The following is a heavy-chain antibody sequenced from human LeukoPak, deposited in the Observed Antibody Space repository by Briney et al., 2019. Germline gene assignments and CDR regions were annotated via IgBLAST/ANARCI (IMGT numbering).Heavy chain of an antibody. V-gene: IGHV4-39*01. D-gene: IGHD6-13*01. J-gene: IGHJ1*01. CDR1: GGSISSSSYY. CDR2: IYYSGST. CDR3: ARQQLASSSWYPGGYFQH. Sequence: SETLSLTCTVSGGSISSSSYYWGWIRQPPGKGLEWIGSIYYSGSTYYNPSLKSRVTISVDTSKNQFSLKLSSVTAADTAVYYCARQQLASSSWYPGGYFQHWGQGTLVTVSP.